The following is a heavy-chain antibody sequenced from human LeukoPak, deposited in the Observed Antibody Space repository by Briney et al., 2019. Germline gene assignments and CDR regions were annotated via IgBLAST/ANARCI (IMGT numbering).Heavy chain of an antibody. CDR2: LFYSGST. Sequence: PSETLSLTCTVSGGSISSYYWSWIRQPPGKGLEWIAYLFYSGSTDYNPSLESRVTISVDTSKNQFSLKLRSVTAADTAVYYCAAVAVIRGVTYFDYWGQGTLVTVSS. CDR1: GGSISSYY. V-gene: IGHV4-59*01. J-gene: IGHJ4*02. CDR3: AAVAVIRGVTYFDY. D-gene: IGHD3-10*01.